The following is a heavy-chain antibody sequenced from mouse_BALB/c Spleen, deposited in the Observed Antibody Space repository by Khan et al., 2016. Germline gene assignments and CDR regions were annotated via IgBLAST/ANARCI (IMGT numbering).Heavy chain of an antibody. Sequence: QVQLQQSGAELARPGASVRLSCKVSGYTSANYWMQWVKQRPGQGLEWIGSIYPGDGDTRYSQKFKDKATLTADKSSSSAYMHLRSVASEDSAIYYCAGALVVDWGQGTLVTVSA. CDR2: IYPGDGDT. J-gene: IGHJ3*01. CDR1: GYTSANYW. CDR3: AGALVVD. D-gene: IGHD3-1*01. V-gene: IGHV1-87*01.